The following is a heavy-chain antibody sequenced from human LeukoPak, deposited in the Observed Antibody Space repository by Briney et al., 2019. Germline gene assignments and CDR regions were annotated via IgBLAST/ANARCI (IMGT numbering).Heavy chain of an antibody. J-gene: IGHJ4*02. V-gene: IGHV4-59*01. CDR1: GGSISSYY. CDR3: ARAGFSSGFYYLDY. D-gene: IGHD3-22*01. CDR2: IYYSGST. Sequence: SETLSLICTVSGGSISSYYWSWIRQPPGKGLEWIGYIYYSGSTNYNPSLKSRVAISVDTSKNQFSLKLSSVTAADTAVYYCARAGFSSGFYYLDYWGQGTLVTVSS.